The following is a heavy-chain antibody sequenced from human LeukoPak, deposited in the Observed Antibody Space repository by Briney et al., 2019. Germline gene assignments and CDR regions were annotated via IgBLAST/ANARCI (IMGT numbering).Heavy chain of an antibody. V-gene: IGHV3-21*01. J-gene: IGHJ4*02. CDR2: ISSSSSYI. Sequence: GGSLRLSCAASGFTFSSYSVNWVRQAPGKWLEWVSSISSSSSYIYYADSVKGRFTISRDNAKNSLYLQMNSLRAEDTAVYYCARSFLSIAAAATDYWGQGTLVTVSS. CDR1: GFTFSSYS. CDR3: ARSFLSIAAAATDY. D-gene: IGHD6-13*01.